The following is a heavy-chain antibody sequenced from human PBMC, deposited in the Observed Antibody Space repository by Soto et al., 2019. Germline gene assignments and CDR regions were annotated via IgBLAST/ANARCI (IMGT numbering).Heavy chain of an antibody. J-gene: IGHJ5*02. Sequence: EVQLVESGGGLVQPGGSLRLACAASGFTFSSYEMNWVRQAPGKGLEWVSYISSSGSTIYYADSVKGRFPISRDNAKNSLYLQINSLRAEDKTVHYCAREDSMTTVTTSWNWFDPWGQGTLVTVSS. CDR1: GFTFSSYE. CDR3: AREDSMTTVTTSWNWFDP. D-gene: IGHD4-17*01. CDR2: ISSSGSTI. V-gene: IGHV3-48*03.